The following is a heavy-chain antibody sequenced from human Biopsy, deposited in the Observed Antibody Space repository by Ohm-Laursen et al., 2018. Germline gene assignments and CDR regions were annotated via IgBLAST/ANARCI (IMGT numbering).Heavy chain of an antibody. D-gene: IGHD1-26*01. Sequence: SVKVSCKASGGTFTNYAISWVRQAPGQGLEWMGGITPIFGTANYAQKFQGRVTITADESTSTAYVELSSLRSDDTAVYYCARDALGGGSYRFFYWGQGSLVTVSS. CDR2: ITPIFGTA. V-gene: IGHV1-69*13. J-gene: IGHJ4*02. CDR1: GGTFTNYA. CDR3: ARDALGGGSYRFFY.